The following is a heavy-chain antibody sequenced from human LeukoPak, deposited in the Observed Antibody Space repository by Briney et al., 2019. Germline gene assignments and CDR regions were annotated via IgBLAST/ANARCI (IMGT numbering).Heavy chain of an antibody. D-gene: IGHD2-21*02. Sequence: GGTLRLSCAASGFTFSSYAMHWVRQAPGKGLEWVAVISYDGSNKYYADSVKGRFTISRDNSKNSLYLQMNSLRAEDSAVYYCARLRGDSSWGIDYWGQGTLVTVSS. CDR1: GFTFSSYA. CDR3: ARLRGDSSWGIDY. CDR2: ISYDGSNK. J-gene: IGHJ4*02. V-gene: IGHV3-30*04.